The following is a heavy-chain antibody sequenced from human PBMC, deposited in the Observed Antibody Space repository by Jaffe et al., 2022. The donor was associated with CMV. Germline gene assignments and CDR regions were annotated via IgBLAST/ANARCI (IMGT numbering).Heavy chain of an antibody. V-gene: IGHV1-3*01. CDR1: GYTFTSYA. D-gene: IGHD2-2*01. CDR3: ARAGYVVPAAILEGGWFDP. CDR2: INAGNGNT. J-gene: IGHJ5*02. Sequence: QVQLVQSGAEVKKPGASVKVSCKASGYTFTSYAMHWVRQAPGQRLEWMGWINAGNGNTKYSQKFQGRVTITRDTSASTAYMELSSLRSEDTAVYYCARAGYVVPAAILEGGWFDPWGQGTLVTVSS.